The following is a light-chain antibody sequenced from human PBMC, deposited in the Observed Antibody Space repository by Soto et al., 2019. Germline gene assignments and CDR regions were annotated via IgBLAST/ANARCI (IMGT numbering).Light chain of an antibody. Sequence: AIRMTQSPSSFSASTGDRVPITCRASQGIRSYLAWYQQKPGKAPKLLIYAASTLQSGVPSRFSGSGSGTDFTLTISCLQSEDFGTYYCQQYYSYPWTVGQGTKVDSK. CDR3: QQYYSYPWT. J-gene: IGKJ1*01. CDR1: QGIRSY. CDR2: AAS. V-gene: IGKV1-8*01.